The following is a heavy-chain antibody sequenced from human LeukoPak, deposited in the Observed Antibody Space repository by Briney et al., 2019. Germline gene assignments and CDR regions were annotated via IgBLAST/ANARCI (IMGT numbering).Heavy chain of an antibody. CDR3: ARGGLTIFYHEQFDY. D-gene: IGHD3-3*01. Sequence: SETLSLTCAVYGGSFSGYYWSWIRRPPGKGLEWIGEINHSGSTNYNPSLKSRVTISVDTSKNQFSLKLSSVTAADTAVYYCARGGLTIFYHEQFDYWGQGTLVTVSS. J-gene: IGHJ4*02. V-gene: IGHV4-34*01. CDR2: INHSGST. CDR1: GGSFSGYY.